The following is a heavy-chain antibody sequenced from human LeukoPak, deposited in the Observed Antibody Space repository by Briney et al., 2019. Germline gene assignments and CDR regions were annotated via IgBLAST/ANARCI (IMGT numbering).Heavy chain of an antibody. CDR1: GYSFTYYW. CDR2: IYPGDSDT. V-gene: IGHV5-51*01. J-gene: IGHJ4*02. D-gene: IGHD1-1*01. Sequence: GESLKISCKGSGYSFTYYWIGWVRQMPGKGLKWMGIIYPGDSDTRYRPSFQGQVTISVDKSISTAYLQWSSLKASDTAMYYCARQDGNSKYYFVYWGQGALVTVSS. CDR3: ARQDGNSKYYFVY.